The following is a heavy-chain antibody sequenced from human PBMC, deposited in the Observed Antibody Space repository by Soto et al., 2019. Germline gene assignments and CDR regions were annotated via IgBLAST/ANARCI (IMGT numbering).Heavy chain of an antibody. V-gene: IGHV3-9*01. CDR3: AKDRGLRGSSTGRPSLRMNFEY. J-gene: IGHJ4*02. Sequence: EVQLVESGGGLVQPGRSLRLSCAASGFSFDDYAMHWVRQAPGKGLEWVSGISWNSGNIGYADSVKGRFTISRDNAKNSLYLQMTSLRLEDTALYYCAKDRGLRGSSTGRPSLRMNFEYWGQGTLVSVSS. CDR2: ISWNSGNI. CDR1: GFSFDDYA. D-gene: IGHD6-13*01.